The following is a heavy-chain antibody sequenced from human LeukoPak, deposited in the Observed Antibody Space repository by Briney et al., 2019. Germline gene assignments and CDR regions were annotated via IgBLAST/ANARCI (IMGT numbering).Heavy chain of an antibody. D-gene: IGHD1-26*01. CDR2: ISSSGSTI. Sequence: PGGSLRLSCAASGFTFSSYEMSWLRQAPGKGLEWVSYISSSGSTIYYAGSVKGRFTISRDNAKNSLYRQMNSLRAEDTAVYYCARFSGSRRYYYYYGMDVWGQGTTVTVSS. CDR1: GFTFSSYE. J-gene: IGHJ6*02. V-gene: IGHV3-48*03. CDR3: ARFSGSRRYYYYYGMDV.